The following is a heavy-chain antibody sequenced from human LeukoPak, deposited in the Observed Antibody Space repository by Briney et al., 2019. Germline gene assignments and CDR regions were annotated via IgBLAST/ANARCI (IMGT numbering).Heavy chain of an antibody. CDR1: GYTFTSYY. Sequence: ASVKVSCKASGYTFTSYYMHWVRQAPGQGLEWMGIINPSGGSTSYAQKFQGRVTMTRDMSTSTVYMELSSLRSEDTAVYYCARAPLTAMVFSNWSDPWGQGTLVTVSS. V-gene: IGHV1-46*01. D-gene: IGHD5-18*01. CDR2: INPSGGST. J-gene: IGHJ5*02. CDR3: ARAPLTAMVFSNWSDP.